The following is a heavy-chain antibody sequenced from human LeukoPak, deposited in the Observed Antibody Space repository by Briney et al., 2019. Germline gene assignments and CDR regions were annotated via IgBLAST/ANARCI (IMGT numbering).Heavy chain of an antibody. CDR2: IRNKANSHAT. CDR3: ANSGYDFRFFEN. D-gene: IGHD5-12*01. V-gene: IGHV3-72*01. Sequence: GGSLRLSCAASGFTFSDYYMDWVRQAPGKGLEWIARIRNKANSHATEFAASVEGRFTISRDDSKNSLYLQINSLKTEDTAVYYCANSGYDFRFFENWGQGALVIVSS. CDR1: GFTFSDYY. J-gene: IGHJ4*02.